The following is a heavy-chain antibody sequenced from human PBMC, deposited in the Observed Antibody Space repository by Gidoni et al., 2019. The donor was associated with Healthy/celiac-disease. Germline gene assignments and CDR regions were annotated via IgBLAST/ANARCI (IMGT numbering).Heavy chain of an antibody. D-gene: IGHD3-3*01. CDR3: AVDTIFGVVITPSSY. Sequence: EVQLVESGGGLVKPGGSLRLSCAASGFTFSSYSMNWVRQAPGKGLEWVSSISSSSSYIYYADSVKGRFTISRDNAKNSLYLQMNSLRAEDTAVYYCAVDTIFGVVITPSSYWGQGTLVTVSS. CDR2: ISSSSSYI. CDR1: GFTFSSYS. V-gene: IGHV3-21*01. J-gene: IGHJ4*02.